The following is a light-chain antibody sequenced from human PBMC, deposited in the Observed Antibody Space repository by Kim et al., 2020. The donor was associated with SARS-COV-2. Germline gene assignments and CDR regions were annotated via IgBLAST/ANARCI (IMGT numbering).Light chain of an antibody. CDR3: QQYFDFPYT. CDR1: QNIASY. CDR2: AAN. J-gene: IGKJ2*01. V-gene: IGKV1D-8*02. Sequence: SASPGDKVTIRCRTTQNIASYLAWYQQRPGKAPQLLIYAANTLHTGAPSGFSGSGSGTDFTLTINSLQSDDFATYFCQQYFDFPYTFGQGTKLEI.